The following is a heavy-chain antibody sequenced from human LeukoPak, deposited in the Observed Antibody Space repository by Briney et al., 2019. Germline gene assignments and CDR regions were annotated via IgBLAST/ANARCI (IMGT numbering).Heavy chain of an antibody. J-gene: IGHJ2*01. D-gene: IGHD4-23*01. CDR3: ARDPLYGGNSYWYFDL. CDR1: GGSISSYY. V-gene: IGHV4-59*01. Sequence: SETLSLTCTVSGGSISSYYWSWIRQPPGKGLEWIGYIYYSGSTNYNPSLKSRVNISVDTSKNQFSLKLSSVTAADTAVYYCARDPLYGGNSYWYFDLWGRGTLVTVSS. CDR2: IYYSGST.